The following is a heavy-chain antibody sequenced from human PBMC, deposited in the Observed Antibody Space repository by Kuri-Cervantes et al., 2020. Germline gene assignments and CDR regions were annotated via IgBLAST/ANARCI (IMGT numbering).Heavy chain of an antibody. Sequence: ESLKISWTVSGGSISSYYWRWIRQPPGKGLEWSGYIYYSGSTNYNPSLKRRVTISVDTSKNQFSLKLSSVTAAETAVYYCARLAGVLHFDYWGQGTLVTVSS. D-gene: IGHD3-16*01. CDR1: GGSISSYY. V-gene: IGHV4-59*08. CDR3: ARLAGVLHFDY. J-gene: IGHJ4*02. CDR2: IYYSGST.